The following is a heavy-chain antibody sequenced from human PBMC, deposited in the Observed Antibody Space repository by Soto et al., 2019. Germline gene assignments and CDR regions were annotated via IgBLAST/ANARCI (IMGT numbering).Heavy chain of an antibody. D-gene: IGHD4-17*01. J-gene: IGHJ5*02. V-gene: IGHV3-23*01. CDR2: LLRSGSTA. CDR3: AKDAVSGDGIWLMDS. CDR1: GFTFSNYA. Sequence: GGSLRLSCAASGFTFSNYAMTWARQAPGKGLEWVSSLLRSGSTAYYADSVRGRFTISSDTSANSLYLQMDSLRAEDTAIYYCAKDAVSGDGIWLMDSWGQGTVVTVSS.